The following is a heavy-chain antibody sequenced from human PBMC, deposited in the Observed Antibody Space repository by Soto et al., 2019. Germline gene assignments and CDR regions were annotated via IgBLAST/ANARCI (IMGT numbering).Heavy chain of an antibody. CDR2: IYSGGST. CDR1: GVPITTFY. J-gene: IGHJ6*01. D-gene: IGHD3-10*01. V-gene: IGHV4-59*07. CDR3: ASGQLLTYRYGLDG. Sequence: QVQLQESGPALVRPSDSLSLMCSVSGVPITTFYWSWIRQAPGKGLEYIGYIYSGGSTHYKPALRSRVTISGATAKNEFSLSFTAVKVADTAAYHCASGQLLTYRYGLDGWGQGTTVIV.